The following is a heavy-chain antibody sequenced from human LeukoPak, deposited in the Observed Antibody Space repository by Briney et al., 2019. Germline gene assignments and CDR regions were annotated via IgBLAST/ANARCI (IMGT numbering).Heavy chain of an antibody. CDR3: ARFFTYFYDSSGYPLDY. V-gene: IGHV3-7*01. J-gene: IGHJ4*02. CDR1: GFTFNRYY. Sequence: PGGSLRLSCAASGFTFNRYYMSWVRQAPGKGLEWVANIKQDGSDKYYVDSVKGRFSISRDNAKNSLYLQMNSLRAEDTAVYYCARFFTYFYDSSGYPLDYWGQGTLVTVSS. CDR2: IKQDGSDK. D-gene: IGHD3-22*01.